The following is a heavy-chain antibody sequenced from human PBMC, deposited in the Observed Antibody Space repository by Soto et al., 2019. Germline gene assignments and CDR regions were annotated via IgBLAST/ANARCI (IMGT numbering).Heavy chain of an antibody. Sequence: GASGEVSCKDSGYTFTSYGISWVRPAPGQGLEWMGWISAYNGNTNYAQKLQGRVTMTTDTSTSTAYMELRSLRSDDTAVYYCARAAGGWYGNWFDPWGQGTLVTVSS. CDR1: GYTFTSYG. V-gene: IGHV1-18*01. CDR3: ARAAGGWYGNWFDP. D-gene: IGHD6-19*01. J-gene: IGHJ5*02. CDR2: ISAYNGNT.